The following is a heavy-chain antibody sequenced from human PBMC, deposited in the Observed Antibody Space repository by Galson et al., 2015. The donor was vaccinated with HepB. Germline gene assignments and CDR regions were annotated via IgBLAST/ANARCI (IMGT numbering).Heavy chain of an antibody. D-gene: IGHD3-10*01. V-gene: IGHV3-11*06. CDR1: GFIFSDYY. J-gene: IGHJ4*02. CDR3: GRDRWFGEPTKTLDY. CDR2: IGISSNYI. Sequence: SLRLSCAASGFIFSDYYMSWIRQAPGKGLEWISYIGISSNYINYADSVKGRFTISRDNAKSSLYLQMNSLRAEDTAVYYCGRDRWFGEPTKTLDYWGQGTLVTVSS.